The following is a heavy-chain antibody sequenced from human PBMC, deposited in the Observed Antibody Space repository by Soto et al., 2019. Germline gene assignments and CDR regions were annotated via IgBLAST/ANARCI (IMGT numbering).Heavy chain of an antibody. D-gene: IGHD6-19*01. J-gene: IGHJ5*02. CDR3: ARRRHSSGWVSWFDP. CDR1: GGSISSSSYY. Sequence: PSESRSRTWTVSGGSISSSSYYWGWIRQPPGKGLEWIGRSYYSGNTYYNPSLKSRVTISVDTSKNQFSLKMSSVPAAHTAVYYCARRRHSSGWVSWFDPWGKGTLVTVS. V-gene: IGHV4-39*01. CDR2: SYYSGNT.